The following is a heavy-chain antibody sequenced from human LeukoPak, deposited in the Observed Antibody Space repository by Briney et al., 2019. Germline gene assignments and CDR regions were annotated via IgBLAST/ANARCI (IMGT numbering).Heavy chain of an antibody. CDR3: SREAGIEGSFDI. J-gene: IGHJ3*02. V-gene: IGHV4-59*01. Sequence: SETLSLTCTVSGVSITSYYWTWIRQSPGKGLEWIGYVHNSGSTNYNPSLESRVTMSMDTSKNHFSLKMNSVTAADMAVYYCSREAGIEGSFDIWGPGTVVTVSS. CDR2: VHNSGST. CDR1: GVSITSYY. D-gene: IGHD6-13*01.